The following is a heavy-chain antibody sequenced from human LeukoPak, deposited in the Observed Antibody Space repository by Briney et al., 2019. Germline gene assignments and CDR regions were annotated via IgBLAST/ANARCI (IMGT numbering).Heavy chain of an antibody. CDR3: ARDHRYAFDN. CDR2: VGISSGNT. D-gene: IGHD5-12*01. CDR1: GFTFIDYS. V-gene: IGHV3-48*04. Sequence: GGSLRLSCAASGFTFIDYSMNWVRRAPGKGLEWISYVGISSGNTKYADPVKGRFTISGDSAKNSVFLQMNSLRVEDTAVYYCARDHRYAFDNWGQGTLVTVSS. J-gene: IGHJ4*02.